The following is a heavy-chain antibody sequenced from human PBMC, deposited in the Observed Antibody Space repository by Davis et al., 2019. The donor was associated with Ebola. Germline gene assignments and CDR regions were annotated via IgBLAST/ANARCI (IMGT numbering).Heavy chain of an antibody. D-gene: IGHD4-17*01. CDR3: ARGNGDYGLLVDY. CDR2: ISYDGSNK. V-gene: IGHV3-30-3*01. J-gene: IGHJ4*02. CDR1: GFTFSSYA. Sequence: GGSLRPSCAASGFTFSSYAMHWVRQAPGKGLEWVAVISYDGSNKYYADSVKGRFTISRDNSKNTLYLQMNSLRAEDTAVYYCARGNGDYGLLVDYWGQGTLVTVSS.